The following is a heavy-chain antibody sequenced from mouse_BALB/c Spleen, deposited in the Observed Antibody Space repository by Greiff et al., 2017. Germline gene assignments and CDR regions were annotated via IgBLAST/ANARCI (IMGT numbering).Heavy chain of an antibody. CDR2: IYPGNVNT. Sequence: VQLQQSGPELVKPGASVRISCKASGYTFTSYYIHWVKQRPGQGLEWIGWIYPGNVNTKYNEKFKGKATLTADKSSSTAYMQLSSLTSEDSAVYFCARGGYDYAPDYWGQGTTLTVSS. CDR3: ARGGYDYAPDY. J-gene: IGHJ2*01. D-gene: IGHD2-4*01. V-gene: IGHV1S56*01. CDR1: GYTFTSYY.